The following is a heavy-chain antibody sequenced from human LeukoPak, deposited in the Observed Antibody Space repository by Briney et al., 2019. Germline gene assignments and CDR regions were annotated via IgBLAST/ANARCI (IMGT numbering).Heavy chain of an antibody. J-gene: IGHJ5*02. V-gene: IGHV4-59*01. D-gene: IGHD2-15*01. Sequence: SETLSLFCTVSGGSISGYYWSWFRQSPGKGPEYIGFISSTGSTDYNPSLKSRVSMSRDTSKKHVSLTLRSVTAADTAVYYCARGGPPSSGRIASFDPWGQGTLVTVSS. CDR3: ARGGPPSSGRIASFDP. CDR1: GGSISGYY. CDR2: ISSTGST.